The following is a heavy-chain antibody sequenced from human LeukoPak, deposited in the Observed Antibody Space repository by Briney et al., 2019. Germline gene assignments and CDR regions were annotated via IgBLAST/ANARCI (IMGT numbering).Heavy chain of an antibody. D-gene: IGHD3-16*02. CDR1: GFTFSSYW. J-gene: IGHJ4*02. V-gene: IGHV3-7*01. Sequence: PGGSLRLSCAGSGFTFSSYWMSWVRQAPGKGLEWVANIKQDGSEKYYVDSVKGRFTISRDNAKNSLYLQMNSLRAEDTAVYYCARDLTSFFDYWGQGTLVTVSS. CDR2: IKQDGSEK. CDR3: ARDLTSFFDY.